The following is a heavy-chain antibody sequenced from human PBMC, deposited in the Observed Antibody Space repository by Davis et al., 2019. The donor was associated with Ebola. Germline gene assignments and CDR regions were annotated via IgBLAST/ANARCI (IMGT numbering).Heavy chain of an antibody. CDR2: IYYSGST. CDR1: GGSISSYY. Sequence: MPGGSLRLSCTVSGGSISSYYWSWIRQPPGKGLEWIGYIYYSGSTNYNPSLKSRVTISVDTSKNQFSLKLSSVTAADTAVYYCARDRSIAAREGYYYYYGMDVWGQGTTVTVSS. J-gene: IGHJ6*02. D-gene: IGHD6-6*01. CDR3: ARDRSIAAREGYYYYYGMDV. V-gene: IGHV4-59*12.